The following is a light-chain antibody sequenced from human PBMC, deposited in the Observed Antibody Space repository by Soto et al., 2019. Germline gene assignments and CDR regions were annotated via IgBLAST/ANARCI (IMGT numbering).Light chain of an antibody. CDR1: QSVSSW. Sequence: DIQMTQSPSTLSASVGDRVTITCRASQSVSSWLAWYQKKPEKAPKLLIYKASSLESGVPSRFSGSGSGTEFTLTISSLQSEDCAIYYCQQYHTWPITFGGGTKVDI. V-gene: IGKV1-5*03. J-gene: IGKJ4*01. CDR2: KAS. CDR3: QQYHTWPIT.